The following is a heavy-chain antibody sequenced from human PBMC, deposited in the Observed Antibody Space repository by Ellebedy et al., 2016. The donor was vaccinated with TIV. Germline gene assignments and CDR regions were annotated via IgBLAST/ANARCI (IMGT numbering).Heavy chain of an antibody. Sequence: GGSLRLXXAASGFTFSSYSMNWVRQAPGKGLEWVSYISSSSSTIYCADSVKGRFTISRDNAKNSLYLQMNSLRDEDTVVYYCARAESSSGWYGAFDIWGQGTMVTVSS. V-gene: IGHV3-48*02. CDR1: GFTFSSYS. J-gene: IGHJ3*02. CDR3: ARAESSSGWYGAFDI. CDR2: ISSSSSTI. D-gene: IGHD6-19*01.